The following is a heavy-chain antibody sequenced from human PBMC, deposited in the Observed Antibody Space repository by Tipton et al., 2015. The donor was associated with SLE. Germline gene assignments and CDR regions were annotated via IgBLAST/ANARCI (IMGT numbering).Heavy chain of an antibody. D-gene: IGHD5-12*01. V-gene: IGHV4-61*08. CDR3: ARRRRRYSGYDSPSYFDF. Sequence: TLSLTCNVSGASISSGGYYWSWIRQHPGKGLEWIGRIYASGSTNYSPSLKSRVTMSVDMSKNQFSLRLSSVTAADTAVYYCARRRRRYSGYDSPSYFDFWGQGTLVTVSS. CDR2: IYASGST. CDR1: GASISSGGYY. J-gene: IGHJ4*02.